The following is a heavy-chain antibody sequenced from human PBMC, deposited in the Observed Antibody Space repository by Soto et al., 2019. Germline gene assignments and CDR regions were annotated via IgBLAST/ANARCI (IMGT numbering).Heavy chain of an antibody. D-gene: IGHD6-13*01. CDR3: ARSGSSWPEYYFDY. Sequence: QVHLVQSGAEVKKPGSSVKVSCKASGGTFSSYAISWVRQAPGQGLEWMGGIIPIFGTANYAQKFQGRVTITADESTSTDYMELSSLRSEDTAVYYCARSGSSWPEYYFDYWGQGTLVTVSS. V-gene: IGHV1-69*12. CDR2: IIPIFGTA. CDR1: GGTFSSYA. J-gene: IGHJ4*02.